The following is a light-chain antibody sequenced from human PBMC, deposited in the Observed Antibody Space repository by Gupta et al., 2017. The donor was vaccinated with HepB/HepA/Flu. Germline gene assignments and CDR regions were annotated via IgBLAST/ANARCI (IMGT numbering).Light chain of an antibody. CDR2: GSS. CDR3: QQYSDWPLT. CDR1: HSVNRH. V-gene: IGKV3-15*01. Sequence: EIVMTQSPATLSVSPGETVTLSCRASHSVNRHLAWYQQKPGQAPRLLIYGSSVRATGVPTRFSASGSETEFTLAINSLQPRDFAVYYCQQYSDWPLTFGGGTKVEI. J-gene: IGKJ4*01.